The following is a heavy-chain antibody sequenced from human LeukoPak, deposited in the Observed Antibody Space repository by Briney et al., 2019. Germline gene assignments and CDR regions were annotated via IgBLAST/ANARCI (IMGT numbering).Heavy chain of an antibody. CDR1: GFTFSSYA. D-gene: IGHD4-17*01. CDR2: ISYDGSNK. Sequence: AGGSLRLSCAASGFTFSSYAMHWVRQAPGKGLEWVAVISYDGSNKYYADSVKGRFTISRDNSKNTLYLQMNSLRAEDTAVYYCARDDYGDYGLRVDYWGQGTLVTVSS. J-gene: IGHJ4*02. V-gene: IGHV3-30*04. CDR3: ARDDYGDYGLRVDY.